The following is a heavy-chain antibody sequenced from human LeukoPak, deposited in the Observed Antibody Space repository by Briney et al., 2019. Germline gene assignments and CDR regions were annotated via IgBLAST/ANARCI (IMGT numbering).Heavy chain of an antibody. CDR1: GGSISSGGYY. V-gene: IGHV4-31*03. J-gene: IGHJ4*02. Sequence: PSQTLSLTSTVSGGSISSGGYYWSWIRQHPGKGLEWIGYIYYSGSTYYNPSLKSRVTISVDTSKNQFSLKLTSVTAADTAVYYCARVSPVDTAMAYYFDYWGQGTLVTVSS. CDR3: ARVSPVDTAMAYYFDY. CDR2: IYYSGST. D-gene: IGHD5-18*01.